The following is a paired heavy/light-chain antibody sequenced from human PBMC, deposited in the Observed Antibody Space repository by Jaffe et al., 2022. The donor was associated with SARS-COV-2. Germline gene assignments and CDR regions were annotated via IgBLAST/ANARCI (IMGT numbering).Heavy chain of an antibody. CDR1: GFSLSNTRMG. D-gene: IGHD3-22*01. J-gene: IGHJ6*02. V-gene: IGHV2-26*01. CDR3: ARGQYDTSGYFYSYYYYGMDV. CDR2: IFSNDEK. Sequence: QVTLKESGPVLVKPTETLTLTCTVSGFSLSNTRMGVNWIRQPPGKALEWLAHIFSNDEKSYSTSLKSRLTISKDTSKSQVVLTMTNMDPVDTATYYCARGQYDTSGYFYSYYYYGMDVWGQGTTVTVSS.
Light chain of an antibody. J-gene: IGKJ2*01. V-gene: IGKV2-28*01. CDR3: MQALQTPPYT. CDR1: QSLLHTNGYNY. Sequence: DIVMTQSPLSLPVTPGEPASISCRSSQSLLHTNGYNYLDWYLQRPGQSPQLLIYLASNRASGVPDRFSGSGSGTDFTLKISRVEAEDFGVYYCMQALQTPPYTFGQGTKLEI. CDR2: LAS.